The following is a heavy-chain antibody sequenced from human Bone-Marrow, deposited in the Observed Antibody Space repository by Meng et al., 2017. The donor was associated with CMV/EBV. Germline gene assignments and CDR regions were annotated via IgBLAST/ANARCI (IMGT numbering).Heavy chain of an antibody. V-gene: IGHV1-58*01. CDR2: IVVGSGNT. Sequence: SVKVSCKASGFTFTSSAVQWVRQARGQHLEWIGWIVVGSGNTNYAQKFQERVTITRDMSTSTAYMELSSLRSEDTAVYYCAAAPPPDLPIFIAAAGCFDYWGQGTLVTVSS. J-gene: IGHJ4*02. CDR1: GFTFTSSA. D-gene: IGHD6-13*01. CDR3: AAAPPPDLPIFIAAAGCFDY.